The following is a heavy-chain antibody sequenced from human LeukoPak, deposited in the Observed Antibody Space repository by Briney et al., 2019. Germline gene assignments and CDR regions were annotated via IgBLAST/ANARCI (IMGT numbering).Heavy chain of an antibody. CDR3: ASRTWAAAYLQH. Sequence: SETLSLTCTVSGGSISSYYWSCIRQPPGKGLEWIGNIYDSGSTNYNPSLKSRVTISVDTSKNQFSLKLSSVTAADTAVYYCASRTWAAAYLQHWGQGALVTVSS. D-gene: IGHD1/OR15-1a*01. J-gene: IGHJ1*01. CDR1: GGSISSYY. V-gene: IGHV4-4*08. CDR2: IYDSGST.